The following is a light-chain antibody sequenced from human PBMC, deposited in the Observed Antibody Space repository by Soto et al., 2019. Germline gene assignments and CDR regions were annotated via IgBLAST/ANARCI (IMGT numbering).Light chain of an antibody. J-gene: IGLJ1*01. CDR2: DVS. CDR1: SSDVGSYNL. V-gene: IGLV2-11*01. Sequence: QSVLTQPASVSGSPGQSITIFCTGTSSDVGSYNLVSWYQQHPGKAPKLMIYDVSKRPSGVPDRFSGSKSGNTASLTLSGLQAEDEADYYCCSYAGSYTFYVFGTGTKVTVL. CDR3: CSYAGSYTFYV.